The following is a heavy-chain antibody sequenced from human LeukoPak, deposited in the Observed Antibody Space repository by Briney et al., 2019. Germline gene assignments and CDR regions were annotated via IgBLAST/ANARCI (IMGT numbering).Heavy chain of an antibody. CDR1: VGSLRIYY. J-gene: IGHJ6*02. CDR3: ARECSTSCEGYYYGMDV. V-gene: IGHV4-59*13. CDR2: IYCSGST. D-gene: IGHD2-2*01. Sequence: SHTLSLTCTVSVGSLRIYYWSWIRRPPRRGWEWIVYIYCSGSTNYNHSLKSRVTISVDTSTNQFSLKLSSVTAADTAVYYCARECSTSCEGYYYGMDVWGQGTTVTVSS.